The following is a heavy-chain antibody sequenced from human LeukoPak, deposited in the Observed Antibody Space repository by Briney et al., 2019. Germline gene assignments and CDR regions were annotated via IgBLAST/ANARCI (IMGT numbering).Heavy chain of an antibody. CDR2: IYYSGST. CDR3: AREGIYCSSTSCYPNDAFDI. V-gene: IGHV4-59*01. Sequence: SETLSLTCTVSGGSISSYYWSWTRQPPGKGLEWIGYIYYSGSTNYNPSLKSRVTISVDTSKNQFSLKLSSVTAADTAVYYCAREGIYCSSTSCYPNDAFDIWGQGTMVTVSS. CDR1: GGSISSYY. J-gene: IGHJ3*02. D-gene: IGHD2-2*01.